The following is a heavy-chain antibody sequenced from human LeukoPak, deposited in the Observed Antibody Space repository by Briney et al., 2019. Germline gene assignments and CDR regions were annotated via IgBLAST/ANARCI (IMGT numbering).Heavy chain of an antibody. CDR3: ARAGIGYYYDSSGYSFDY. V-gene: IGHV1-69*04. D-gene: IGHD3-22*01. CDR2: IIPILGIA. Sequence: GASVKVSFKASGGTFSSYAISWVRQAPGQGLEWMGRIIPILGIANYAQKFQGRVTITADKSTSTAYMELSSLRSEDTALYYCARAGIGYYYDSSGYSFDYWGQGTMVTVSS. CDR1: GGTFSSYA. J-gene: IGHJ4*02.